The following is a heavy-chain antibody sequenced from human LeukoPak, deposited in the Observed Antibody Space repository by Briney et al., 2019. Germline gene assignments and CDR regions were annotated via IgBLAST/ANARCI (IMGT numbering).Heavy chain of an antibody. CDR2: ISYDGSNK. V-gene: IGHV3-30-3*01. Sequence: GGSLRLSCAASGFTFSSSAMHWVRQARGKGLEWVAVISYDGSNKYYADSVKGRFTISRDNSKNTLYLQMNSLRAEDTAVYYCARDPYCSGGGCYSGGMDVWGQGTTVTVSS. CDR3: ARDPYCSGGGCYSGGMDV. J-gene: IGHJ6*02. CDR1: GFTFSSSA. D-gene: IGHD2-15*01.